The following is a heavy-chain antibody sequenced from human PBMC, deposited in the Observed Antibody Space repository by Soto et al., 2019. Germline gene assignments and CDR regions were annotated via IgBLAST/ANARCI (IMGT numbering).Heavy chain of an antibody. J-gene: IGHJ6*03. D-gene: IGHD3-3*01. CDR3: ARHAYEFWSRYPPGYMDV. CDR2: IYPGDSDT. CDR1: GYSFTSYW. V-gene: IGHV5-51*01. Sequence: PGESLKISCKGSGYSFTSYWIGWVRQMPGKGLEWMGIIYPGDSDTRYSPSFQGQVTISADKSISTAYLQWSSLKASDTAMYYCARHAYEFWSRYPPGYMDVWGKGTTVTVSS.